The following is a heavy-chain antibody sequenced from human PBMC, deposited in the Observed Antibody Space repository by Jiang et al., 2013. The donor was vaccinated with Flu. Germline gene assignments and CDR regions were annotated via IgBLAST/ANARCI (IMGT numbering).Heavy chain of an antibody. CDR1: GGSISSGSYY. J-gene: IGHJ4*02. Sequence: GSGLVKPSQTLSLTCTVSGGSISSGSYYWSWIRQPAGKGLEWIGRIYTSGSTNYNPSLKSRVTISVDTSKNQFSLKLSSVTAADTAVYYCARQPTYYYDSSGYYYLTYFDYWGQGTLVTVSS. V-gene: IGHV4-61*02. CDR3: ARQPTYYYDSSGYYYLTYFDY. D-gene: IGHD3-22*01. CDR2: IYTSGST.